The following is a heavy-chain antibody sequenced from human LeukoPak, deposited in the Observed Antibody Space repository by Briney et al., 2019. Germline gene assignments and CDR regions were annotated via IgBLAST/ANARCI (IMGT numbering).Heavy chain of an antibody. CDR3: ARDWAQYYYGSSGYYYPLLDY. V-gene: IGHV3-48*04. Sequence: PGGSLRLSYAASGVTFSSYSMNWVRQAPGKGLEWVSYISSSDNTIYYADSVKGRFTISRDNAKNSLYLQMNSLRAEDTAVYYCARDWAQYYYGSSGYYYPLLDYWGQGTLVTVSS. J-gene: IGHJ4*02. CDR2: ISSSDNTI. CDR1: GVTFSSYS. D-gene: IGHD3-22*01.